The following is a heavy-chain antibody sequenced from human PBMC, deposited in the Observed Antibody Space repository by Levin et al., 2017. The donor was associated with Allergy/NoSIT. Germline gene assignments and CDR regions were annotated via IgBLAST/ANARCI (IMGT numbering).Heavy chain of an antibody. V-gene: IGHV4-34*01. D-gene: IGHD3-10*01. Sequence: ASETLSLTCAVYGGSFSGYYWSWIRQPPGKGLEWIGEINHSGSTNYNPSLKSRVTISVDTSKNQFSLKLSSVTAADTAVYYCARGPQRLLWSQGRGFDYWGQGTLVTVSS. J-gene: IGHJ4*02. CDR3: ARGPQRLLWSQGRGFDY. CDR2: INHSGST. CDR1: GGSFSGYY.